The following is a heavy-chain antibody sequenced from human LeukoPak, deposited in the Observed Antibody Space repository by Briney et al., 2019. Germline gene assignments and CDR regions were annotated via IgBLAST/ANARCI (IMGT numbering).Heavy chain of an antibody. J-gene: IGHJ6*02. CDR3: ARDRDIVVVPALDYYYYHGMDV. D-gene: IGHD2-2*01. CDR1: GFTVNRNY. V-gene: IGHV3-66*02. Sequence: RGSLRLSCAASGFTVNRNYMSWVRQAPGKGLEGVSVIYSGCNTYYADSVKGRSTISRDNSKNTLYLQMNSLRAEDTAVYYCARDRDIVVVPALDYYYYHGMDVWGQGTTVTVSS. CDR2: IYSGCNT.